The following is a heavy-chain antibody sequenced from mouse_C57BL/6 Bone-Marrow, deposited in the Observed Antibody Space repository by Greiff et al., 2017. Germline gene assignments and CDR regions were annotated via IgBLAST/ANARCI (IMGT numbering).Heavy chain of an antibody. J-gene: IGHJ2*01. V-gene: IGHV5-17*01. CDR1: GFTFSDYG. CDR3: ARDARVYFDY. CDR2: ISSGSSTI. Sequence: EVKVVESGGGLVKPGGSLKLSCAASGFTFSDYGMHWVRQAPGKGLEWVAYISSGSSTIYYADTVKGRFTISRDNAKNTLFLQMTRLRSEDTAMYYCARDARVYFDYWGQGTTLTVSS.